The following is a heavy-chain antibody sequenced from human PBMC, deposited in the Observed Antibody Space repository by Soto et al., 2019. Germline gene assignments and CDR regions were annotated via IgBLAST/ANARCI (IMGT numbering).Heavy chain of an antibody. CDR1: GGTFGRYT. J-gene: IGHJ6*03. CDR3: ARSPPTSSEYYFYMYV. V-gene: IGHV1-69*02. CDR2: IIPVLNVA. D-gene: IGHD1-26*01. Sequence: QVQLVQSGAEVKKPGSSVKVSCKASGGTFGRYTINWVRQAPGQGLEWMGRIIPVLNVANYAQKFQDRVTITADKSTSTAYMELSSLRSEDTAVYYCARSPPTSSEYYFYMYVWGKGTTVTVSS.